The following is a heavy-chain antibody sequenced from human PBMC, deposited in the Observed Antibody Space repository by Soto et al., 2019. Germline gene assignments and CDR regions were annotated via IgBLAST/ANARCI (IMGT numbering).Heavy chain of an antibody. CDR2: IYYSGST. D-gene: IGHD2-2*01. Sequence: SETLSLTCTVSGGSISSYYWSWIRQPPGKGLEWIGYIYYSGSTNYNPSLKSRVTISVDTSKNQSSLKLSSVTAADTAVYYCARFERDCSSTSCYGSDWGQGTLVTVSS. CDR1: GGSISSYY. CDR3: ARFERDCSSTSCYGSD. J-gene: IGHJ4*02. V-gene: IGHV4-59*08.